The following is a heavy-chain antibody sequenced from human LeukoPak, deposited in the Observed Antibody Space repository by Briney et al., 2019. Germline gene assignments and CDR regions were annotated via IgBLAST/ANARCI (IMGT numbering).Heavy chain of an antibody. CDR1: GYTFTSYG. CDR3: ARAYDFWSGYLYYYYGMDV. J-gene: IGHJ6*02. Sequence: ASVKVSCKASGYTFTSYGISWVRQAPGQGLEWMGWISAYNGNTNYAQKLQGRVTITADKSTSTAYMELSSLRSEDTAVYYCARAYDFWSGYLYYYYGMDVWGQGTTVTVSS. CDR2: ISAYNGNT. V-gene: IGHV1-18*01. D-gene: IGHD3-3*01.